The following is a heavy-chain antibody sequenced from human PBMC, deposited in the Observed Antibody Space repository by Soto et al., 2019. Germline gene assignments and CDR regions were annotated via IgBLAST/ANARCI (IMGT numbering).Heavy chain of an antibody. V-gene: IGHV3-30-3*01. CDR1: GFTFSSYA. D-gene: IGHD1-1*01. CDR3: ARDKRGTRRYYYYGMDV. CDR2: ISYDGSNK. J-gene: IGHJ6*02. Sequence: GGSLRLSCAASGFTFSSYAMHWVRQAPGKGLEWVAVISYDGSNKYYADSVKGQFTISRDNSKNTRYLQMNSLRAEDTAVYYCARDKRGTRRYYYYGMDVWGQGTTVTVSS.